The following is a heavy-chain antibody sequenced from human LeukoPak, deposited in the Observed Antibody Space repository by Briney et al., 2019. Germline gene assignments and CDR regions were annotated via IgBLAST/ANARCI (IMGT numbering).Heavy chain of an antibody. V-gene: IGHV3-23*01. CDR2: ISGSGGST. Sequence: TWGSLRLSCAASGFTFSSYAMSWVRQAPGKGLEWVSVISGSGGSTYYADSVKGRFTISRDNSKNTLYLQMNSLRAEDTAVYYCAKDLRRGYSYGYYWGQGTLVTVSS. CDR1: GFTFSSYA. D-gene: IGHD5-18*01. J-gene: IGHJ4*02. CDR3: AKDLRRGYSYGYY.